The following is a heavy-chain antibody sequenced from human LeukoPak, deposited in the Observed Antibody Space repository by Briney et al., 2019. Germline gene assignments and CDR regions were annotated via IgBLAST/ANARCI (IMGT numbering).Heavy chain of an antibody. CDR3: ARRVNSGYYFDY. CDR1: GYSFSTYW. Sequence: PGESMKIFCQGSGYSFSTYWIGWVRQMPGKGLELMGIIYPGDSDTTYSPSFQGQVTISVDKSISTAYLQWSTLKASDTAMYYCARRVNSGYYFDYWAQGTLVTVSS. J-gene: IGHJ4*02. D-gene: IGHD3-22*01. V-gene: IGHV5-51*01. CDR2: IYPGDSDT.